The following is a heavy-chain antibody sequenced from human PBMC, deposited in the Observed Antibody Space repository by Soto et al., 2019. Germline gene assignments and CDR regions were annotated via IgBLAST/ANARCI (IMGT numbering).Heavy chain of an antibody. D-gene: IGHD2-8*01. J-gene: IGHJ6*02. CDR3: ASGLIMSGAVFSYYVMDV. V-gene: IGHV1-3*01. CDR2: INAGTGYI. CDR1: GYTLIRHT. Sequence: QVQLVQSGAEVKKPGASVKVSCKASGYTLIRHTLHWVRQAPGQRLEWMGWINAGTGYIKYSQRCQGRVTISRDTSANTAYMELSSLRSEDTAVYYCASGLIMSGAVFSYYVMDVWGQGTTVTGSS.